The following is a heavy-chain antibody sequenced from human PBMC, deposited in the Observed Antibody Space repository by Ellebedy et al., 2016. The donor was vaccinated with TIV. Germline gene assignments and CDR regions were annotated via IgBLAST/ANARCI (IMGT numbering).Heavy chain of an antibody. D-gene: IGHD6-19*01. V-gene: IGHV3-49*04. Sequence: PGGSLRLSCTGSDFTFGDYGLSWVRQVPGKGLEWVGYIRSNSHGETTQYAASVRGRFTVSRDDSKFIAYLQMNSLKTEDTAVYYCSIGYRSGPKFGWGQGTLVTVSS. J-gene: IGHJ4*02. CDR3: SIGYRSGPKFG. CDR2: IRSNSHGETT. CDR1: DFTFGDYG.